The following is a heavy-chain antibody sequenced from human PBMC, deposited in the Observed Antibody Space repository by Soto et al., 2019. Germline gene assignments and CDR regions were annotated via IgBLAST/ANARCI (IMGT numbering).Heavy chain of an antibody. Sequence: GGSLRLSCAASGFTFSSFWMHWVRQAPGKGLVWVSRINSDGSSTTYADSVKGRFTISRDNAKNTLYLQMNSLRGEDTAVYYCASLELFGDYYGMDVWGQGTTVTVSS. CDR2: INSDGSST. D-gene: IGHD1-26*01. V-gene: IGHV3-74*01. CDR3: ASLELFGDYYGMDV. CDR1: GFTFSSFW. J-gene: IGHJ6*02.